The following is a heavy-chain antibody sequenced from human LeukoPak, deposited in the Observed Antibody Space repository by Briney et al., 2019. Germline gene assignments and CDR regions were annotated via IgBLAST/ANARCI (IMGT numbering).Heavy chain of an antibody. J-gene: IGHJ4*02. Sequence: PSETLSLTCSVSNGAVKNYYWTWIRQPPGQGLEWIGNFLYSGTTTYRASLDSRLIISVDNSKNTVSLRLFSVTAADTAVYYCATLVYSGSRYHFDTWGQGTLVTFSS. CDR1: NGAVKNYY. V-gene: IGHV4-59*02. CDR2: FLYSGTT. D-gene: IGHD1-26*01. CDR3: ATLVYSGSRYHFDT.